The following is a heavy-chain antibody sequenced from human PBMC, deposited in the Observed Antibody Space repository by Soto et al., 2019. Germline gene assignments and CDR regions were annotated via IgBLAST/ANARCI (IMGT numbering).Heavy chain of an antibody. J-gene: IGHJ4*02. V-gene: IGHV4-34*01. Sequence: SETLSLTCAVYGGSFSGYYWSWIRQPPGKGLEWIGEINHSGSTNYNPSLKSRVTISVDTSKNQFSLKLSSVTAADTAVYYCARALTVTTTTYYFDYWGQGTLVTVSS. D-gene: IGHD4-17*01. CDR1: GGSFSGYY. CDR3: ARALTVTTTTYYFDY. CDR2: INHSGST.